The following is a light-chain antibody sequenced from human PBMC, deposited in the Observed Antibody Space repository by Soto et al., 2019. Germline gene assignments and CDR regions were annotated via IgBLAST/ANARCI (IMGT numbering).Light chain of an antibody. CDR3: QQADSFPIT. V-gene: IGKV1-39*01. CDR2: AAS. Sequence: DIQMTQSPSSLSASVGDRVTITCRASQSISSYLNWYQQKPRKAPKLLIFAASSLQSGVPSRFSGYGSGTDFTLSISSLQPEDFATYYCQQADSFPITFGQGTRLEIK. J-gene: IGKJ5*01. CDR1: QSISSY.